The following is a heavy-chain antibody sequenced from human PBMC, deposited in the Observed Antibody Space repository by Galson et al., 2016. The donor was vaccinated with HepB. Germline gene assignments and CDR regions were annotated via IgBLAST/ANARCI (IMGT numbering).Heavy chain of an antibody. CDR3: ARIWGDIVSTNSWNWYFDL. CDR1: GGTFSSYD. V-gene: IGHV1-69*13. J-gene: IGHJ2*01. Sequence: SVKVSCKGSGGTFSSYDITWVRQAPGQGLEWMGGIIPIFGTTNYAQKFQGRVTIPADESTSTAYMELSSLRSEGTAVYYCARIWGDIVSTNSWNWYFDLWGRGTLVTVSS. D-gene: IGHD5/OR15-5a*01. CDR2: IIPIFGTT.